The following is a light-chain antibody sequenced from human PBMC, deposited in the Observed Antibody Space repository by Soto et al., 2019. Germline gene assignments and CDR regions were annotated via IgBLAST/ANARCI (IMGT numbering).Light chain of an antibody. CDR1: QSVDIN. J-gene: IGKJ4*01. CDR2: GAS. CDR3: QQYDNSPLT. V-gene: IGKV3-20*01. Sequence: EIVLTQSPATLSVSPGERVTLSCRASQSVDINLAWYQQKPGQAPRLLIYGASSRATGIPDRFSGSGSGTDFTLTISRLEPEDFAVYYCQQYDNSPLTFGGGTKVDIK.